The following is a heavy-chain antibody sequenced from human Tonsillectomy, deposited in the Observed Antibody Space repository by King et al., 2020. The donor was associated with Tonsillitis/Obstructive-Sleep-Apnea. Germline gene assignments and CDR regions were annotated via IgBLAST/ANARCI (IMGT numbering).Heavy chain of an antibody. D-gene: IGHD6-6*01. CDR3: ARGVGDSSSPKYNHYNMDV. J-gene: IGHJ6*03. CDR1: GGSFSGYY. CDR2: INHSGST. V-gene: IGHV4-34*01. Sequence: VQLQQWGAGLLKSSETLSLTCGVYGGSFSGYYWNWIRQPPGKGLEWIGEINHSGSTNYNPSRKSRVTISVDTSKNQFSLKLSSVTAADTAVYYCARGVGDSSSPKYNHYNMDVWGKGTTVTVSS.